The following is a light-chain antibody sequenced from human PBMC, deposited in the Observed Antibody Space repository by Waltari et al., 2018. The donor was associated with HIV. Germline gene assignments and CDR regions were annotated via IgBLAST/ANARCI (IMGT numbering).Light chain of an antibody. J-gene: IGKJ1*01. CDR2: GAS. Sequence: ELVMTQSPATLSVSPGERATPSCRSSQSVSSNLAWYQQKPGQAPRLLIYGASTRATGIPARFSGSGSGTEFTLTISSLQSEDFAVYYCQQYNNWPPTFGQGTKVEIK. CDR3: QQYNNWPPT. CDR1: QSVSSN. V-gene: IGKV3-15*01.